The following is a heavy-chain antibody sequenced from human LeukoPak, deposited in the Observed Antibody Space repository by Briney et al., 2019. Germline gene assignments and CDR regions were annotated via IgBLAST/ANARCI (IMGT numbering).Heavy chain of an antibody. V-gene: IGHV1-46*01. CDR1: GYTFTSYY. CDR2: INPSGGST. J-gene: IGHJ3*02. Sequence: ASVKVSCTASGYTFTSYYMHWVRQAPGQGLEWMGIINPSGGSTSYAQKFQGRVTMTRDTSTSTVYMELSSLRSEDTAVYYCARVGDSSGLHDAFDIWGQGTMVTVSS. CDR3: ARVGDSSGLHDAFDI. D-gene: IGHD3-22*01.